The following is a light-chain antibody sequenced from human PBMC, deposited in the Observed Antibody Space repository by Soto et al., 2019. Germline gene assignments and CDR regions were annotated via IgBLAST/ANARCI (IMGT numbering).Light chain of an antibody. CDR1: LSLLYSNGYNF. Sequence: DVVMTQSALSLPVTPGEPASISCSSSLSLLYSNGYNFLDWYLQKPGQSPQLLIYLGSNRASGAPDRFSGSGSGTDFALKISRVEAEDVGVYYCMQGTHWPITFGQGTRLEI. CDR3: MQGTHWPIT. CDR2: LGS. V-gene: IGKV2-28*01. J-gene: IGKJ5*01.